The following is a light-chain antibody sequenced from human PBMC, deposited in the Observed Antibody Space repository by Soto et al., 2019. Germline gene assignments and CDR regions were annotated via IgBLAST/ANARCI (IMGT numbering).Light chain of an antibody. CDR3: QHYYGHSWT. Sequence: DVQLTQSPSFLSASVGDRVTLTCRASEGISSYLAWYQQKPGKAPKLLIYAASTLQTGVPSRFSGSGFGTEFTLTITSVQPEDFATYYCQHYYGHSWTFGQGTKVDIK. CDR1: EGISSY. V-gene: IGKV1-9*01. CDR2: AAS. J-gene: IGKJ1*01.